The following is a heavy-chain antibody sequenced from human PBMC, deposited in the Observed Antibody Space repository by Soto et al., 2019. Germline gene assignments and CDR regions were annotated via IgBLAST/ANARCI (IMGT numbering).Heavy chain of an antibody. V-gene: IGHV5-51*01. D-gene: IGHD6-13*01. CDR2: IYPGDSDT. J-gene: IGHJ5*02. CDR1: GYSFTSYW. Sequence: PGESLKISCKGSGYSFTSYWIGWVRQMPGKGLEWMGIIYPGDSDTRYSPSFQGQVTISADKSISTAYLQWSSLKASDTAMYYCARLNPGYSSSWYRGWFEPWGQGTLVTVSS. CDR3: ARLNPGYSSSWYRGWFEP.